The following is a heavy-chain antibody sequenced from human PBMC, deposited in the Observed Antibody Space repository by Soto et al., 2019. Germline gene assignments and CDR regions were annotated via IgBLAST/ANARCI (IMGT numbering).Heavy chain of an antibody. CDR3: ARDRAGFDDTLPGYYIY. CDR1: GFTFSSYA. J-gene: IGHJ4*02. D-gene: IGHD3-9*01. Sequence: QVQLVESGGGVVQPGRSLRLSCAASGFTFSSYAMHWVRQAPGKGLEWVAVISYDGSNKYYADSVKGRFTISRDNSKNMLYLQMNSLRAEHTAVYYCARDRAGFDDTLPGYYIYWGQGTLVTVSS. CDR2: ISYDGSNK. V-gene: IGHV3-30-3*01.